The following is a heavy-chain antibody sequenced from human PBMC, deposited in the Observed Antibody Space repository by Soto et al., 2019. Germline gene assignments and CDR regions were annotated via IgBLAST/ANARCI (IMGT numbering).Heavy chain of an antibody. Sequence: QVQLVESGGGVVQPGRSLRLSCAASGFTFSSYGMHWVRQAPGKGLEWVAVISYDGSNKYYEDSVKGRFTISRDNSKNTLYLQMNSLRAEDTAVYYCAKVRQQLVLWQSNYYYGMDVWGQGTTVTVSS. CDR1: GFTFSSYG. D-gene: IGHD6-13*01. J-gene: IGHJ6*02. CDR2: ISYDGSNK. V-gene: IGHV3-30*18. CDR3: AKVRQQLVLWQSNYYYGMDV.